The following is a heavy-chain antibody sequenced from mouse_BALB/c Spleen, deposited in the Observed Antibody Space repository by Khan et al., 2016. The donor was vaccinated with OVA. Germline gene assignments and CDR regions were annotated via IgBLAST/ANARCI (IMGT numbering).Heavy chain of an antibody. D-gene: IGHD2-13*01. V-gene: IGHV1S56*01. J-gene: IGHJ4*01. Sequence: QVQLQQSEPELVKPGASVRISCKASGYTFTSYYIHWVKQRPGQGLEWIGWIYPGNGNTKFNEKFKGKATLTADKSSSTAYMQLSSLTSEDSAVYFCARDDDFVGDAMDYWGQGTSVTVSS. CDR3: ARDDDFVGDAMDY. CDR2: IYPGNGNT. CDR1: GYTFTSYY.